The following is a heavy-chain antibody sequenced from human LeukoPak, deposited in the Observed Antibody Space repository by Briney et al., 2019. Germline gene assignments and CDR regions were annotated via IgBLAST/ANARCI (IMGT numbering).Heavy chain of an antibody. CDR2: INWNGGST. CDR1: GFTFSTYS. V-gene: IGHV3-20*04. Sequence: PGGSLRLSCAASGFTFSTYSMNWVRQAPGKGLEWVSGINWNGGSTGYPDSVKGRFTISRDNAKNSLYLQMNTLRAEDTALYYCARYLKQQLAQGNYYYYGMDVWGQGTTVTVSS. CDR3: ARYLKQQLAQGNYYYYGMDV. J-gene: IGHJ6*02. D-gene: IGHD6-13*01.